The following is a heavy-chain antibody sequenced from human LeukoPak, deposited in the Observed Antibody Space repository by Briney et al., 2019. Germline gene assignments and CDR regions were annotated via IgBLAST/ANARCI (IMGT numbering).Heavy chain of an antibody. CDR1: GYTFTSYD. CDR3: AVTMSGSFAI. CDR2: MNPNSGNT. V-gene: IGHV1-8*01. J-gene: IGHJ3*02. Sequence: ASVKVSCKASGYTFTSYDINWVRQAPGQGLEWMGWMNPNSGNTDYAQKFQGRVTMTRNTSISTAYMELSSLRSEDTAVYYCAVTMSGSFAIWGQGTMVTVSS. D-gene: IGHD3-22*01.